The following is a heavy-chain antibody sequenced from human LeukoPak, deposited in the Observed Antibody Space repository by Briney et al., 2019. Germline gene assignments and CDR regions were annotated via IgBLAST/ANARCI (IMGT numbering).Heavy chain of an antibody. J-gene: IGHJ4*02. CDR2: IWYDGSNK. D-gene: IGHD6-13*01. V-gene: IGHV3-33*01. CDR1: GFTFSSYG. Sequence: PGGSLRLSCAASGFTFSSYGMHWVRQAPGKGLERVAVIWYDGSNKYYAGSVKGRFTISRDNSKNTLYLQMNSLRAEDTAVYYCARDGRDSSSWTFDYWGQGTLVTVSS. CDR3: ARDGRDSSSWTFDY.